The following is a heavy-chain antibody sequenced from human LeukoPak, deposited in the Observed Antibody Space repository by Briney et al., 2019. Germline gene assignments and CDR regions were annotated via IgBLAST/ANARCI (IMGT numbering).Heavy chain of an antibody. Sequence: GASVKVSCKSSGYRFRNYDINWVRQASGQGLEWMGWINPNSGGTNYAQKFQGRVTMTRDTSISTAYMELSRLRSDDTAVYYCARSMITFGGVIVPFDYWGQGTLVTVSS. CDR2: INPNSGGT. V-gene: IGHV1-2*02. J-gene: IGHJ4*02. CDR3: ARSMITFGGVIVPFDY. D-gene: IGHD3-16*02. CDR1: GYRFRNYD.